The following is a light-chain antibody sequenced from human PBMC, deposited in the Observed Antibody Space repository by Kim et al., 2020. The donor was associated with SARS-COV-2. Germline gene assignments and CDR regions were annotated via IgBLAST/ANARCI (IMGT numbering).Light chain of an antibody. CDR1: QSIRSD. CDR2: GVS. J-gene: IGKJ4*01. CDR3: QHYNNWPLT. Sequence: VSPGERATRSCRASQSIRSDLAWYQQKPGQAPRLLVYGVSARATGIPARFSGSGSGTEFTLTISSLQSEDFAVYYCQHYNNWPLTFGGGTKVDIK. V-gene: IGKV3-15*01.